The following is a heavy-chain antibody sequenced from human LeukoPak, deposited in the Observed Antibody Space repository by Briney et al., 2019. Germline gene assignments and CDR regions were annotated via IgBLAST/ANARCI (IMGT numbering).Heavy chain of an antibody. CDR2: VSGSGGST. D-gene: IGHD6-13*01. CDR1: GFTFSSYA. J-gene: IGHJ4*02. Sequence: GGSLRLSCAASGFTFSSYAMSWVRQAPGKGLEWVSAVSGSGGSTFYADSVKGRFTISRDNSKNTLYLQMNSLRAEDTAVYYCAKDSKGSSRSWYFDYWGQGTLVTVSS. V-gene: IGHV3-23*01. CDR3: AKDSKGSSRSWYFDY.